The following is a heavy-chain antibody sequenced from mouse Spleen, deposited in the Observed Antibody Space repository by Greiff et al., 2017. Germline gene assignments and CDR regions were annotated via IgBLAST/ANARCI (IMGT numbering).Heavy chain of an antibody. CDR2: IDPETGGT. V-gene: IGHV1-15*01. CDR1: GYTFTDYE. D-gene: IGHD2-1*01. CDR3: TSEYGNSWFAY. J-gene: IGHJ3*01. Sequence: QVQLQQSGAELVRPGASVTLSCKASGYTFTDYEMHWVKQTPVHGLEWIGAIDPETGGTAYNQKFKGKAILTADKSSSTAYMELRSLTSEDSAVYYCTSEYGNSWFAYWGQGTLVTVSA.